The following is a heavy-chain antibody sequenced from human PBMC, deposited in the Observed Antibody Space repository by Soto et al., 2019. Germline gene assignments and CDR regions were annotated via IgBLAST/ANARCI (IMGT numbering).Heavy chain of an antibody. V-gene: IGHV5-10-1*01. CDR2: IDPSDSYT. CDR3: ARPGSRGSKTYGMDV. D-gene: IGHD6-13*01. J-gene: IGHJ6*02. CDR1: GYSFTSYW. Sequence: PGESLKISCKGSGYSFTSYWISWVSQMPGKGLEWMGRIDPSDSYTNYSPSFQGHVTISADKSISTAYLQWSSLKASDTAMYYCARPGSRGSKTYGMDVWGQGTTVTVSS.